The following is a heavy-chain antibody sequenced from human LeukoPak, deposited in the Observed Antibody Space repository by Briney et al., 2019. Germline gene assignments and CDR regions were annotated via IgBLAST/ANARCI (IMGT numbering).Heavy chain of an antibody. Sequence: GGSLRLSCAASGFTFSSYSMNWVRQAPGKGLEWVSYISSSGSTIYYADSVKGRFTISRDNAKNSLYLQMNSLRAEDTAVYYCARDRCSGGSCYLDYWGQGTLVTVSS. CDR3: ARDRCSGGSCYLDY. J-gene: IGHJ4*02. CDR2: ISSSGSTI. V-gene: IGHV3-48*04. CDR1: GFTFSSYS. D-gene: IGHD2-15*01.